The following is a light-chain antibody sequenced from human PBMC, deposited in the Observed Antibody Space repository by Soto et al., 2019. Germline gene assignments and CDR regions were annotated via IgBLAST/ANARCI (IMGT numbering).Light chain of an antibody. CDR3: QQYNNWPPWT. CDR1: QSVSNN. Sequence: ILMTQSPATLSVSPGERATLSCRASQSVSNNLAWYQQKPGQAPRLLIYDAPPRATGIPARFSGSGSGTEFTLTISGLQSEDFAVYYCQQYNNWPPWTFGQGTKVEIK. J-gene: IGKJ1*01. V-gene: IGKV3-15*01. CDR2: DAP.